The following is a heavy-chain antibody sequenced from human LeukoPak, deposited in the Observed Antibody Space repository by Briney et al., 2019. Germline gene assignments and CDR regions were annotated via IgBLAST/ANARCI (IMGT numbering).Heavy chain of an antibody. J-gene: IGHJ3*01. CDR3: ATVLRVGTSTASPASPDAFDL. Sequence: SQTLSLTCTASGGSISSSGYYWGWIRQPPGKGLEWVATNHYSGSTYSNPSLKSRVATSIDTSNNQFSLKLTSVTAADTAVYYCATVLRVGTSTASPASPDAFDLWGQGTMVTVSS. V-gene: IGHV4-39*01. D-gene: IGHD1-26*01. CDR2: NHYSGST. CDR1: GGSISSSGYY.